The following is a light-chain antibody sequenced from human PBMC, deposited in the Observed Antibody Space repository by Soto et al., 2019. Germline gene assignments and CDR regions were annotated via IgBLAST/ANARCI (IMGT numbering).Light chain of an antibody. CDR2: AAS. CDR1: QGISNY. J-gene: IGKJ1*01. Sequence: DIQMTQSPSSLSASVGDRVTITCRASQGISNYLVWYQQKEGQVPKLLIYAASTLQSGVPSRFSGSGSGTDFTLTISSLQPEDVVTYYCQSYTGAPWTFGQGTKVEIK. V-gene: IGKV1-27*01. CDR3: QSYTGAPWT.